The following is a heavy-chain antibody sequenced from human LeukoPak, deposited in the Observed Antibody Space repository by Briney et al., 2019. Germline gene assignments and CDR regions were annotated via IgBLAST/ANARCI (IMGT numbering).Heavy chain of an antibody. CDR3: ARKGDFDY. V-gene: IGHV1-46*01. CDR2: INPSGGST. J-gene: IGHJ4*02. CDR1: GYTFTSYY. Sequence: ASVKVSCMASGYTFTSYYMHWVRQAPGQGLEWMGIINPSGGSTSYAQKFQGRATMTRDMSTSTVYMEPSSLRSEDTAVYYCARKGDFDYWGQGTLVTVSS.